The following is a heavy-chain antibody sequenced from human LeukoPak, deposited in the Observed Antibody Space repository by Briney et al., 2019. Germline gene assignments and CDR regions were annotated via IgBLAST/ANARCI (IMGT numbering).Heavy chain of an antibody. D-gene: IGHD3-22*01. J-gene: IGHJ4*02. CDR2: IYYSGST. CDR1: GGSFSGYY. CDR3: ARDPDYYDPGY. Sequence: SETLSLTCAVYGGSFSGYYWSWIRQPPGKGLEWIGYIYYSGSTNYNPSLKSRVTISVDTSKNQFSLNLSSVTAADTAVYFCARDPDYYDPGYWGQGTLVTVSS. V-gene: IGHV4-34*11.